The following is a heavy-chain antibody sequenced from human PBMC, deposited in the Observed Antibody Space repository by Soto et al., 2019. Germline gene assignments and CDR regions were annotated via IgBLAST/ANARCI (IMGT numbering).Heavy chain of an antibody. CDR3: AYSDIAVAGTFDY. CDR2: INPNSGGT. Sequence: GASVKVSCKASGYTFTGYYMHWVRQAPGQGLEWMGWINPNSGGTNYAQKFQGWVTMTRDTSISTAYMELSRLRSDDTAVYYCAYSDIAVAGTFDYWGQGTLVTVSS. CDR1: GYTFTGYY. J-gene: IGHJ4*02. D-gene: IGHD6-19*01. V-gene: IGHV1-2*04.